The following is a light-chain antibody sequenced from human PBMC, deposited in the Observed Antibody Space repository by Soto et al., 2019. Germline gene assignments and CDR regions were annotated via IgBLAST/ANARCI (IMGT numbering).Light chain of an antibody. CDR3: QSYQNINHAVV. Sequence: NFMLTQPHSVSESPGKTVTITCTRSSGSIATNYVQWYQQRPGSAPTTVIYENDQRPSGVPDRFSGSIDSSSNSASLSISGLKTEDGADYHCQSYQNINHAVVFGGGTKLTVL. J-gene: IGLJ2*01. V-gene: IGLV6-57*03. CDR1: SGSIATNY. CDR2: END.